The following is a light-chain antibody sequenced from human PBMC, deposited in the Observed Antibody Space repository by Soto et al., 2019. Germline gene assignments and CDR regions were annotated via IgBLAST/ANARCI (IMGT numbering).Light chain of an antibody. V-gene: IGKV1-9*01. Sequence: DIQLTQSSSCLSASVGDRVTITCRASQDINTYLAWYQQKPGKAPKLLIFAASTLQNGVPSRFSGSGSGTEFTVTITSLQPEDFATYYCQQRKSYPITFGQGTRLEIK. CDR1: QDINTY. J-gene: IGKJ5*01. CDR2: AAS. CDR3: QQRKSYPIT.